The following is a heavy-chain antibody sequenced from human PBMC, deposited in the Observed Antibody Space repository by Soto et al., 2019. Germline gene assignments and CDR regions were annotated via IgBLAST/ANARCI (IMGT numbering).Heavy chain of an antibody. V-gene: IGHV4-34*01. D-gene: IGHD6-13*01. CDR1: GGSFSGYY. CDR3: ARFGYSSSWYGSAFDY. J-gene: IGHJ4*02. Sequence: PSETLSLTCAVYGGSFSGYYWSWIRQPPGKGLEWIGEINHSGSTNYNPSLKSRVTISVDTSKNQFSLKLSSVTAADTDVYYCARFGYSSSWYGSAFDYWGQGTLVTVSS. CDR2: INHSGST.